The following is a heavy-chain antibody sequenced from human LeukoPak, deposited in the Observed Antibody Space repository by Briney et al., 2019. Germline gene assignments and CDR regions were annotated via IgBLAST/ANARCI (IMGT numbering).Heavy chain of an antibody. Sequence: SVKVSCKASGGTFSSYAISWVRQAPGQGLEWMGGIIPIFGTANYAQKFQGRVTITADKSTSTAYMELSSLRSEDTAVYYCASVDTAMSTTFDYWGQGTLVTVSS. CDR3: ASVDTAMSTTFDY. CDR1: GGTFSSYA. CDR2: IIPIFGTA. D-gene: IGHD5-18*01. J-gene: IGHJ4*02. V-gene: IGHV1-69*06.